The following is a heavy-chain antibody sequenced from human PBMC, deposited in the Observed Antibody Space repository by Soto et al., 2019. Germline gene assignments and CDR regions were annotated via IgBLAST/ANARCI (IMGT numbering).Heavy chain of an antibody. CDR2: IYSGGST. CDR3: ARTAYCGGDCYLDY. D-gene: IGHD2-21*02. CDR1: GFTVSSNY. J-gene: IGHJ4*02. V-gene: IGHV3-53*02. Sequence: EVQLVETGGGLSQPGGSLRLSCAASGFTVSSNYMSWVRQAPGKGLEWVSVIYSGGSTYYADSVKGRFTISRDNSKNTLYLQMNSLRAEDTAVYYCARTAYCGGDCYLDYWGQGTLVTVSS.